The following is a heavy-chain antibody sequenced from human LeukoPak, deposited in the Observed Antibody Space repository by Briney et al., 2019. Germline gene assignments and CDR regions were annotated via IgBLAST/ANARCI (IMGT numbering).Heavy chain of an antibody. CDR2: LNPNSGAT. Sequence: WASVKVSCKTSGYTFTATYMQWVRQAPGQGLEWMGWLNPNSGATKYAQKFQGRVTMTRDTSINTAYMELSRLTSDDTAVYYCARYRCKTTSGCEETDAFDTWGQVTMVTVSS. D-gene: IGHD1-14*01. CDR1: GYTFTATY. V-gene: IGHV1-2*02. J-gene: IGHJ3*02. CDR3: ARYRCKTTSGCEETDAFDT.